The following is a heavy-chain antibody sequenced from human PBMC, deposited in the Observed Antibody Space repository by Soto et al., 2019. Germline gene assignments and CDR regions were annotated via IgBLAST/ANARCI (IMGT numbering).Heavy chain of an antibody. CDR3: ARDHGRDGYNDGFDFDY. J-gene: IGHJ4*02. CDR2: ISTYGGNT. Sequence: ASVKVSCKASGYTFTTYGITWVRQAPGQGLEWMGWISTYGGNTNYAQKFQGRVTMTTDTSTNTGHMELRSLRSDDTAVYYCARDHGRDGYNDGFDFDYWGQGTLVTVSS. CDR1: GYTFTTYG. D-gene: IGHD5-12*01. V-gene: IGHV1-18*04.